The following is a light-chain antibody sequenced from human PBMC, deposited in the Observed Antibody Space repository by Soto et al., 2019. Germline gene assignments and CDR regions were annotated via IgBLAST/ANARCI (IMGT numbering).Light chain of an antibody. CDR2: EVT. CDR1: SSDVGGYNY. Sequence: QSALTQPASVSGSPGQSITISCIGTSSDVGGYNYVSWYQQHPGKAPKLIIYEVTNRPSGVSNRFSGSKSGNTASLTISGLQAEDEADYYCSSYTSSSPVVFGGGTQLTVL. V-gene: IGLV2-14*01. J-gene: IGLJ2*01. CDR3: SSYTSSSPVV.